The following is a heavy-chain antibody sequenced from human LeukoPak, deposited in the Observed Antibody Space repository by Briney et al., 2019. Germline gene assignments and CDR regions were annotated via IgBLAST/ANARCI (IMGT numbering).Heavy chain of an antibody. Sequence: ASVKVSCKASGGTFSSYAISWVRQAPGQGLEWMGGIIPIFGTANYAQKFQGRVTITTDESTSTAYMELSSLRSEDTAVYYCARTYYYDSSGYYWGTYYFDYWGQGTLVTVSS. J-gene: IGHJ4*02. CDR3: ARTYYYDSSGYYWGTYYFDY. D-gene: IGHD3-22*01. CDR2: IIPIFGTA. V-gene: IGHV1-69*05. CDR1: GGTFSSYA.